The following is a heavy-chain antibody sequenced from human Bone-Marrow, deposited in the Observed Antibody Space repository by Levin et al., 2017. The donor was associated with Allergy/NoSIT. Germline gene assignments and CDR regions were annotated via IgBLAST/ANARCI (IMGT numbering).Heavy chain of an antibody. CDR3: ARRSGSHLTTRSWLDP. J-gene: IGHJ5*02. CDR1: GFSLSTSGVG. D-gene: IGHD1-26*01. Sequence: VSGPTLVKPTQTLTLTCTFSGFSLSTSGVGGDWFRQSPGKALEWLALIYWDDDKRYSSSLNTRLTITKDISKNFVVLNITNFDPLDTATYYCARRSGSHLTTRSWLDPWGQGILVTVAS. V-gene: IGHV2-5*02. CDR2: IYWDDDK.